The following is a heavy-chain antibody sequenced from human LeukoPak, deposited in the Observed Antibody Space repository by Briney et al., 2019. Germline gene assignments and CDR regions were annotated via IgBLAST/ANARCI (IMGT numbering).Heavy chain of an antibody. CDR1: GYTFTNFP. J-gene: IGHJ5*02. CDR3: ARGGSARRTGFDP. V-gene: IGHV1-8*01. Sequence: GASVKVSCKASGYTFTNFPMNWVRQAPGQGLEWMGGIIPIFGTANYAQKFQGRVTMTRNTSISTAYMELSSLRSEDTAFYYCARGGSARRTGFDPWGQGTLVTVSS. CDR2: IIPIFGTA. D-gene: IGHD3-10*01.